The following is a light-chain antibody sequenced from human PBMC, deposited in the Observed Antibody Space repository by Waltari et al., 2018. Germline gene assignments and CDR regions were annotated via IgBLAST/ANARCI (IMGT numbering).Light chain of an antibody. J-gene: IGLJ7*01. CDR2: ENS. Sequence: QSVLTQPPSVSAAPGQRVTISCSGGSSNIGNNYVSWYRQFPGTAPKLLIDENSERPPGIPGRFSGSKSGTSATLDITGLQAGDEADYYCGTWDSSLSGAVFGGGTHLTVL. V-gene: IGLV1-51*02. CDR3: GTWDSSLSGAV. CDR1: SSNIGNNY.